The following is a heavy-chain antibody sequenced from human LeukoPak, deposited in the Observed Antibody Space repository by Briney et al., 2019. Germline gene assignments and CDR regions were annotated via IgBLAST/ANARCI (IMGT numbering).Heavy chain of an antibody. CDR3: ARGPRRPIVVVPAANKHYYGMDV. Sequence: PSETLSLTCAVYGGSFSGYYWSWIRQPPGKGLEWIGEINHSGSTNYNPSLKSRVTISVDTSKNQFSLKLSSVTAADTAVYYCARGPRRPIVVVPAANKHYYGMDVWGQGTTVTVSS. CDR2: INHSGST. D-gene: IGHD2-2*01. J-gene: IGHJ6*02. CDR1: GGSFSGYY. V-gene: IGHV4-34*01.